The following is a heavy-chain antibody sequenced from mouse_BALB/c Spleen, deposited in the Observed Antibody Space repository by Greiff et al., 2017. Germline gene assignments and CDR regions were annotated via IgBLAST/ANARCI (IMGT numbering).Heavy chain of an antibody. Sequence: EVQLQESGPGLVKPSQSLSLTCSVTGYSITSGYYWNWIRQFPGNKLEWMGYISYDGSNNYNPSLKNRISITRDTSKNQFFLKLNSVTTEDTATYYCARGEDWVDYWGQGTTLTVSS. CDR2: ISYDGSN. CDR3: ARGEDWVDY. V-gene: IGHV3-6*02. D-gene: IGHD4-1*01. J-gene: IGHJ2*01. CDR1: GYSITSGYY.